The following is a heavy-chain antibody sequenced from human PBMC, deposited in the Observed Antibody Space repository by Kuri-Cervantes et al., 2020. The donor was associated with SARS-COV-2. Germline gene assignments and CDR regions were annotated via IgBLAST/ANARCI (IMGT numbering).Heavy chain of an antibody. CDR2: ISATGSST. CDR3: ARDPSRNDYNWADY. Sequence: GGSLRLSCEASGFTFSNYAMSWVRQAPGKGLEWVSLISATGSSTYYADSVKGRFTISRDNSKNTLYLQMNSLRAEDTAVYYCARDPSRNDYNWADYWGQGTLVTVYS. J-gene: IGHJ4*02. V-gene: IGHV3-23*01. D-gene: IGHD5-24*01. CDR1: GFTFSNYA.